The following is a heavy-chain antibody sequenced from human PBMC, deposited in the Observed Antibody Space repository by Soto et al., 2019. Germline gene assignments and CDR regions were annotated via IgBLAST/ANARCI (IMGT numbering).Heavy chain of an antibody. Sequence: ASVKVSCKASGGTFSSYAINWVRQATGQGLEWMGWMNPNSGNTGYAQKFQGRVTMTRNTSISTAYMELSSLRSEDTAVYYCARGWGNYDYVWGSYRPMLGYYYYYGMDVWGQGTTVTVSS. CDR3: ARGWGNYDYVWGSYRPMLGYYYYYGMDV. CDR2: MNPNSGNT. D-gene: IGHD3-16*02. V-gene: IGHV1-8*02. CDR1: GGTFSSYA. J-gene: IGHJ6*02.